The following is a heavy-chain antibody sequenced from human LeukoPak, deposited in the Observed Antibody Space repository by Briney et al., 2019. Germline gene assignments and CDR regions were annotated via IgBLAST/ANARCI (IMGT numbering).Heavy chain of an antibody. CDR2: IKQDGSEK. J-gene: IGHJ4*02. D-gene: IGHD4-17*01. Sequence: GGSLRLSCAASGFTFSSYWMSWVRQAPGKGLEWVANIKQDGSEKYYVDSVKGRFTISRDNAKNSLYLQMNSLRPEDTAVYYCARDPATTVTTYAYWGQGTLVTVSS. CDR3: ARDPATTVTTYAY. CDR1: GFTFSSYW. V-gene: IGHV3-7*01.